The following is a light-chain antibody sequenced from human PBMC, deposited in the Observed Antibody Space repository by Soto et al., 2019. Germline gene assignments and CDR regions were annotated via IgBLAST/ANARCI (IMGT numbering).Light chain of an antibody. CDR1: QSVSSY. V-gene: IGKV3-11*01. Sequence: EIVLTQSPATLSLSPGERATLSCRASQSVSSYLAWYQQKPGQAPRLLIYDASNRATGIPARFSGSGSGTDFTLTISSLEPEDFAVYYCQQDYNLPTWTFGQGTKVDIK. J-gene: IGKJ1*01. CDR3: QQDYNLPTWT. CDR2: DAS.